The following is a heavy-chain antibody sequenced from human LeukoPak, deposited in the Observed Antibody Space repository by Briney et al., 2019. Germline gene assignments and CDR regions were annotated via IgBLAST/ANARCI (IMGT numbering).Heavy chain of an antibody. V-gene: IGHV4-61*02. D-gene: IGHD3-9*01. J-gene: IGHJ5*02. CDR1: GGSISSDNYS. CDR2: IYTSGST. Sequence: PSETLSLTCTVSGGSISSDNYSWSWIRQPAGKGLEWIGRIYTSGSTNYNPSLKSRVTMSVDTSKNQFSLKLSSVTAADTAVYYCARGGYFDWLLTWGQGTLVTVSS. CDR3: ARGGYFDWLLT.